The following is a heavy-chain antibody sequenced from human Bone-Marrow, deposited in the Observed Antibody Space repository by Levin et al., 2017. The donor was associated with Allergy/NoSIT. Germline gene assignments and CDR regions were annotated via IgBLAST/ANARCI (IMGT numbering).Heavy chain of an antibody. V-gene: IGHV3-66*01. CDR2: IYSGGGT. D-gene: IGHD1-26*01. J-gene: IGHJ4*02. CDR1: GFSVTTTG. CDR3: ARDDGVRAFDC. Sequence: LSLTCAASGFSVTTTGMNWVRQAPGKGLEWVSVIYSGGGTLHADSVKGRFSISRDNSKNTVYLEMNTLRVDDTALYYCARDDGVRAFDCWGQGTLVTVSS.